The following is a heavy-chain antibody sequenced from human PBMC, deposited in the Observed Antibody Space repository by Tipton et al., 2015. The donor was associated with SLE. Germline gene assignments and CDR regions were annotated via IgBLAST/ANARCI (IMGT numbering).Heavy chain of an antibody. CDR3: ARDRADVGFLEWGYYYYYLDV. Sequence: TLSPTCTVSGGSISSGRYYWSWIRQPAGKGLEWIGRIYTSGSTNYNPSLKSRVTISVDTSKKQFSLKLSSVTAADTAVYYCARDRADVGFLEWGYYYYYLDVCGKGTTVTVSS. V-gene: IGHV4-61*02. D-gene: IGHD3-3*01. CDR1: GGSISSGRYY. CDR2: IYTSGST. J-gene: IGHJ6*03.